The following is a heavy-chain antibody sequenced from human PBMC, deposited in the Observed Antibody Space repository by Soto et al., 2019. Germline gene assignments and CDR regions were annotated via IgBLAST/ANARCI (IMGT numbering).Heavy chain of an antibody. Sequence: QVRLVQSGAEVKQPGASVQVSCKASGYTFTNYGISWVRQAPGQGLEWMGWISAYNGNTNYVQKLQGRVSMTTDTSTSTTYMELRTLRSDDTAVYYCGRAGGDFPRAVDYWGQGTLVTVSS. D-gene: IGHD4-17*01. CDR2: ISAYNGNT. J-gene: IGHJ4*02. CDR1: GYTFTNYG. V-gene: IGHV1-18*01. CDR3: GRAGGDFPRAVDY.